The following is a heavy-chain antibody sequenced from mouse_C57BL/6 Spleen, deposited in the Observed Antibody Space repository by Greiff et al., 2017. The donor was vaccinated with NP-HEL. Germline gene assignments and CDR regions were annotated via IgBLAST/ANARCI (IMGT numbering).Heavy chain of an antibody. CDR1: GYTFTSYW. Sequence: VQLQQSGTELVKPGASVKLSCKASGYTFTSYWMHWVKQRPGQGLEWIGNINPSNGGTNYNEKFKSKATLTVDKSSSTAYMQLSSLTSEDSAVYYCARYRLLLRAMDYWGQGTSVPVSS. CDR3: ARYRLLLRAMDY. V-gene: IGHV1-53*01. J-gene: IGHJ4*01. CDR2: INPSNGGT. D-gene: IGHD2-3*01.